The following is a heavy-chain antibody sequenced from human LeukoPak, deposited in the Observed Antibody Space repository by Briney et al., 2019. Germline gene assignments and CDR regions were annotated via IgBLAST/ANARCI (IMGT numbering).Heavy chain of an antibody. CDR3: AKDRLPDGVWSIDY. Sequence: PGGSLRLSCAASRFTLSTYAMSWVRQPPGKGLEWVSAISGSDGSTYYADSVKGRFTISRDNSKNTVYLQMNSLRAEDTAVYYCAKDRLPDGVWSIDYWGQGTLVTVSS. J-gene: IGHJ4*02. CDR2: ISGSDGST. D-gene: IGHD2-8*02. CDR1: RFTLSTYA. V-gene: IGHV3-23*01.